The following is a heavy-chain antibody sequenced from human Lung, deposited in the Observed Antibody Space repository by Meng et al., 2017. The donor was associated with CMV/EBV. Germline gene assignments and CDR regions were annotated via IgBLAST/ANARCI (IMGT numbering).Heavy chain of an antibody. CDR1: GYSFSGFY. D-gene: IGHD6-19*01. Sequence: CQASGYSFSGFYLNWARQAPGHGLEWLGRVNPISDDTHLAQKFEGRITVTRGATINTAFMELTRLRPDDTAVYYCAKSSDNGWSSWGPGTLVTVSS. V-gene: IGHV1-2*06. CDR3: AKSSDNGWSS. CDR2: VNPISDDT. J-gene: IGHJ4*01.